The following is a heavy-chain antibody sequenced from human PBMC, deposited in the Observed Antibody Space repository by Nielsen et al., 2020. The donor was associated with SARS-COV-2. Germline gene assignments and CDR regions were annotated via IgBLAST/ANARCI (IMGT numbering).Heavy chain of an antibody. CDR3: ARPASGTYQNPDS. D-gene: IGHD1-26*01. CDR1: GYSFTSNW. V-gene: IGHV5-10-1*01. CDR2: IDPSDSYT. J-gene: IGHJ4*02. Sequence: SCKGSGYSFTSNWITWVRQVPGKGLEWAGRIDPSDSYTNYSPSFQGHVTISVDRAISTAFLQWSSLRASDSAMYYCARPASGTYQNPDSWGQGTLVTVTS.